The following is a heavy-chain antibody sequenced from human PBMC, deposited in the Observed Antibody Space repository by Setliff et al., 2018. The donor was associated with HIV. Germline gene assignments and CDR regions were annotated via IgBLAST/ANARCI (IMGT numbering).Heavy chain of an antibody. Sequence: PSETLSLTCTASGAAIYSDTSFWGWIRQSPGKGLEWVGTISYSGTTYYNPSLESRVSISIDTYMRQFSLTLNSVTAADTAVYYCARDNSYYYGSGSHYWYGMDVWGQGTTVTVSS. J-gene: IGHJ6*01. D-gene: IGHD3-10*01. CDR2: ISYSGTT. CDR1: GAAIYSDTSF. CDR3: ARDNSYYYGSGSHYWYGMDV. V-gene: IGHV4-39*07.